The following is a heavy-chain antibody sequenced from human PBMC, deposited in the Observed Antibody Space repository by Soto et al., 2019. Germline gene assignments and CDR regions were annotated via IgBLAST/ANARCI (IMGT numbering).Heavy chain of an antibody. Sequence: GGSLRLSCAASGFTFSSYVMNWVRLAPGKGLELVSGISTSGGNTYYADSVKGRFTISRDNSKNTLYLQMNSLRAEDTAVYYCAKGFVGVCYHCSYHFDSWGQGALVTVSS. D-gene: IGHD2-8*01. V-gene: IGHV3-23*01. J-gene: IGHJ4*02. CDR3: AKGFVGVCYHCSYHFDS. CDR1: GFTFSSYV. CDR2: ISTSGGNT.